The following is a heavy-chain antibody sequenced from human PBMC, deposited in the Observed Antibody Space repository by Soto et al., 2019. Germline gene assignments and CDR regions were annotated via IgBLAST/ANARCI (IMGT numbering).Heavy chain of an antibody. CDR3: AKDLIGNYYDSSGYRDYYYGMDV. Sequence: GGSLRLSCVASGFTFSSYAMSWVRQAPGKGLEWVSAISGSGGSTYYADSVKGRFTISRDNSKNTLYLQMNSLRAEDTAVYYCAKDLIGNYYDSSGYRDYYYGMDVWGQGTTVTVSS. D-gene: IGHD3-22*01. CDR2: ISGSGGST. V-gene: IGHV3-23*01. CDR1: GFTFSSYA. J-gene: IGHJ6*02.